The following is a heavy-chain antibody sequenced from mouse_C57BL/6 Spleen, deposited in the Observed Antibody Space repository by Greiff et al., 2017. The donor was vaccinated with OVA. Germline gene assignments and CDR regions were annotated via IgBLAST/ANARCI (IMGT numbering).Heavy chain of an antibody. CDR1: GYTFTSYW. V-gene: IGHV1-64*01. J-gene: IGHJ4*01. D-gene: IGHD2-5*01. CDR2: IHPNSGST. CDR3: ARSRGYYSNYEDAMDY. Sequence: QVQLQQPGAELVKPGASVKLSCKASGYTFTSYWMHWVKQRPGQGLEWIGMIHPNSGSTNYNEKFKSKATLTVDKSSSTAYMQLSSLTSEDSAVYYCARSRGYYSNYEDAMDYWGQGTSVTVSS.